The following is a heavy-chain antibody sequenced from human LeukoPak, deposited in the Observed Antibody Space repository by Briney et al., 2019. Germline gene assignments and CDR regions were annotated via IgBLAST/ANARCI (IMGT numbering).Heavy chain of an antibody. CDR2: MNPNSGNT. Sequence: ASVKVSCKASGYTFTSYDINWVRQATGQGLEWMGWMNPNSGNTGYAQKLQGRVTMTTDTSTSTAYMELRSLRSDDTAVYYCARDFGEYSSSSDFDYWGQGTLVTVSS. V-gene: IGHV1-8*02. CDR3: ARDFGEYSSSSDFDY. D-gene: IGHD6-6*01. J-gene: IGHJ4*02. CDR1: GYTFTSYD.